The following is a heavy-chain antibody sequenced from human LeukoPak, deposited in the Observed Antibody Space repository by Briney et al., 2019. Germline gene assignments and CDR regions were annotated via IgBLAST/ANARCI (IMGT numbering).Heavy chain of an antibody. J-gene: IGHJ4*02. V-gene: IGHV1-2*02. D-gene: IGHD2-2*01. CDR1: GYTFTGYY. Sequence: ASVKVSCKASGYTFTGYYMHWVRQAPGQGLEWMGWINPNSGGTNYAQKFQGRVTMTRDTSNSTAYMELSRLRSDDTAVCYCARGPRIVVVPAAKRDFDYWGQGTLVTVSS. CDR2: INPNSGGT. CDR3: ARGPRIVVVPAAKRDFDY.